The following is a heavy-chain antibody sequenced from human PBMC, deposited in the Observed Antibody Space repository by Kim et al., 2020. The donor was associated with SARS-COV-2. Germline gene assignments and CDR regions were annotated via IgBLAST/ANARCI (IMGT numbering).Heavy chain of an antibody. CDR3: ARAGTGYCSSTSCQKGPYYYYYYMDV. V-gene: IGHV1-46*01. CDR1: GYTFTSYY. J-gene: IGHJ6*03. Sequence: ASVKVSCKASGYTFTSYYMHWVRQAPGQGLEWMGIINPSGGSTSYAQKFQGRVTMTRDTSTSTVYMELSSLRSEDTAVYYCARAGTGYCSSTSCQKGPYYYYYYMDVWGKGTTVTVSS. CDR2: INPSGGST. D-gene: IGHD2-2*03.